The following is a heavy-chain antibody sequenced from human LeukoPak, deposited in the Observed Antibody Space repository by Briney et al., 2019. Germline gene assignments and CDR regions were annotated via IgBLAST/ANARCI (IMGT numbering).Heavy chain of an antibody. D-gene: IGHD1-1*01. CDR2: IHPEGNEK. CDR3: ARGDDFSGDH. Sequence: PGGSLRLSCAVSGFTFSKFWMSWVRQAPGRGLECVANIHPEGNEKYHVESVKGRFTISRDNAKTLLFLQMNGLRVEDTAVYYCARGDDFSGDHWGQGTLVTVSS. V-gene: IGHV3-7*04. CDR1: GFTFSKFW. J-gene: IGHJ4*02.